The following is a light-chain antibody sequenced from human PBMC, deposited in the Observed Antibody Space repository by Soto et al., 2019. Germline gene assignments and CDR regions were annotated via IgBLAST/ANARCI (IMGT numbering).Light chain of an antibody. J-gene: IGKJ2*01. CDR1: QDISNY. CDR3: QQHDNLPPYT. CDR2: DAS. V-gene: IGKV1-33*01. Sequence: IKLTQSPWARSAPAGRGVTSTCHASQDISNYLNWYQQQPGKAPQLLIYDASNLETGVPSRFSGSGSGTDFTFTISSLQPEDIATYYCQQHDNLPPYTFGQGTQLEIK.